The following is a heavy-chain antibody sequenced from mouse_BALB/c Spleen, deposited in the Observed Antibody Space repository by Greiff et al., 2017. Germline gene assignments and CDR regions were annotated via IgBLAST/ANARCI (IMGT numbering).Heavy chain of an antibody. CDR2: IDPANGNT. CDR3: ALYDYDWFAY. J-gene: IGHJ3*01. Sequence: EVQLQESGAELVKPGASVKLSCTASGFNIKDTYMHWVKQRPEQGLEWIGRIDPANGNTKYDPKFQGKATITADTSSNTAYLQLSSLTSEDTAVYYCALYDYDWFAYWGQGTLVTVSA. V-gene: IGHV14-3*02. D-gene: IGHD2-4*01. CDR1: GFNIKDTY.